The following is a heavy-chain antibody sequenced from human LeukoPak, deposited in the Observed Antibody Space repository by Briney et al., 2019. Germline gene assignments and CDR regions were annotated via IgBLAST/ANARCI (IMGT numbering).Heavy chain of an antibody. CDR1: GFTVSSNY. J-gene: IGHJ2*01. CDR2: IRYDGSNK. V-gene: IGHV3-30*02. Sequence: GGSLRLSCAASGFTVSSNYMNWVRQAPGKGLEWVAFIRYDGSNKYYADSVKGRFTISRDNSKNTLYLQMNSLRAEDTAVYYCAKDGYFDLWGRGTLVTVSS. CDR3: AKDGYFDL.